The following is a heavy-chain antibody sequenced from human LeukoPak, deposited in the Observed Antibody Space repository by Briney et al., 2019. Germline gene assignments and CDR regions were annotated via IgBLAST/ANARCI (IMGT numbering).Heavy chain of an antibody. V-gene: IGHV4-59*12. Sequence: SETLSLTCTVSGGSISSYYWSWIRQPPGKGLEWIGYIYYSGSTNYNPSLKSRVTISVDTSKNQFSLKLSSVTAADTAVYYCARDRVVGAVYYFDHWGQGTLVTVSS. CDR1: GGSISSYY. CDR3: ARDRVVGAVYYFDH. D-gene: IGHD1-26*01. J-gene: IGHJ4*02. CDR2: IYYSGST.